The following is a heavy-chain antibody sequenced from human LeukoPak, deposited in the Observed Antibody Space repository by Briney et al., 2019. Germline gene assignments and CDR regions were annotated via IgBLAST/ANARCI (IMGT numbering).Heavy chain of an antibody. CDR1: GGSISSSSYY. V-gene: IGHV4-39*02. Sequence: SETLSLTCTVSGGSISSSSYYWGWIRQPPGKGLEWIGSIYYSGSTYYNPSLKSRVTISVDTSKNQFSLKLSSVTAADTAVYYCARDRKTYSSSRRVAFDIWGQGTMVTVSS. CDR3: ARDRKTYSSSRRVAFDI. D-gene: IGHD6-6*01. CDR2: IYYSGST. J-gene: IGHJ3*02.